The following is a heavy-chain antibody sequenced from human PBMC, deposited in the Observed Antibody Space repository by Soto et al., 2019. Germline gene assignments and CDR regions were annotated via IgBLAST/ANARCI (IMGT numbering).Heavy chain of an antibody. J-gene: IGHJ3*02. V-gene: IGHV4-59*01. CDR1: GASIGSSY. D-gene: IGHD3-9*01. CDR2: IFYSGST. CDR3: AKDLSQLRYFDWLALDAFDI. Sequence: PSETLSLTCTVSGASIGSSYWTWIRQPPGKGLEWMGYIFYSGSTNYNPSLSGRVSMTVDTSKNQVSLNLRSVTAADTAVYYCAKDLSQLRYFDWLALDAFDIWGQGTMVTVSS.